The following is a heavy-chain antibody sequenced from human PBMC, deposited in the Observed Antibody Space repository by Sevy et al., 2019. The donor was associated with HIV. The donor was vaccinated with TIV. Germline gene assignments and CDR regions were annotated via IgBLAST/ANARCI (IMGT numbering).Heavy chain of an antibody. D-gene: IGHD6-13*01. CDR3: AKDQRAAAGYYYYGMDV. CDR2: ISYDGSNK. V-gene: IGHV3-30*18. Sequence: GGSLRLSCAASGFTFSSYGMHWVRQAPGKGLEWVAVISYDGSNKYYSDSVKGRFTISRDNSKNTLYLQLNSLRAEDTAVHYCAKDQRAAAGYYYYGMDVWGQGTTVTVSS. J-gene: IGHJ6*02. CDR1: GFTFSSYG.